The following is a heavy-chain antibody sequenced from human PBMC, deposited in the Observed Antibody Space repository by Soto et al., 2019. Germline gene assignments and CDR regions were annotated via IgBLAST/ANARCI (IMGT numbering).Heavy chain of an antibody. J-gene: IGHJ4*02. Sequence: QVQLVESGGGVVQPGRSLRLSCAASGFTFSSYGMHWVRQAPGKGLEWVAVIWYDGSNKYYADSVKGRFTISRDNSKNTLYLQMNSLRAEDTAVYYCARESPLSPDELGSGSYLTFWGQGTLVTVSS. CDR1: GFTFSSYG. CDR3: ARESPLSPDELGSGSYLTF. D-gene: IGHD3-10*01. V-gene: IGHV3-33*01. CDR2: IWYDGSNK.